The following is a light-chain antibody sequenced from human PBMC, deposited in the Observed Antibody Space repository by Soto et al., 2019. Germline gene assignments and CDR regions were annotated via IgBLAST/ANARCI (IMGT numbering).Light chain of an antibody. CDR1: SSDVGGYDF. CDR3: NSYTSSHGVV. J-gene: IGLJ2*01. CDR2: AVS. V-gene: IGLV2-14*03. Sequence: QSVLTQPASVSGSPGQSITISCTGTSSDVGGYDFVSWYQQYPGKAPKLMIYAVSDRPSGVSNRFSGSKSGNTASLTISGLQAEDEADYCCNSYTSSHGVVFGGGTKLTVL.